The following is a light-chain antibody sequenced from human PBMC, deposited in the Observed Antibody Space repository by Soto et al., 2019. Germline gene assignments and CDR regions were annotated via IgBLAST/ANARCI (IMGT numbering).Light chain of an antibody. CDR2: GAS. J-gene: IGKJ5*01. CDR1: QSVSSH. V-gene: IGKV3-15*01. Sequence: EIGMTQSPDTLFVSLGEGATLSCRASQSVSSHLAWYQHKPGQAPRLLIYGASTRASGIPARFSGSGSETDFTLTIRSLQSEDSAVYYWQQYHNWSPITFGQGTRLEIK. CDR3: QQYHNWSPIT.